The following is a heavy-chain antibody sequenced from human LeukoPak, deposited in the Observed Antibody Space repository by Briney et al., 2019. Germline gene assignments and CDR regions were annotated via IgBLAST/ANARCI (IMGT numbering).Heavy chain of an antibody. V-gene: IGHV1-8*01. Sequence: GASVKVSCKASGHTFTSYDINWVRQATGQGLEWMGWMNPNSGNTGYAQKFQGRVTMTRDTSISTAYMELSSLRSEDTAVYYCARVLYYYDSSGYYYFDYWGQGTLVTVSS. CDR2: MNPNSGNT. D-gene: IGHD3-22*01. J-gene: IGHJ4*02. CDR1: GHTFTSYD. CDR3: ARVLYYYDSSGYYYFDY.